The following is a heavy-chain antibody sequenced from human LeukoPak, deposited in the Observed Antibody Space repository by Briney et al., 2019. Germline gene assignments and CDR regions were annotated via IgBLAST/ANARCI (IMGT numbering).Heavy chain of an antibody. Sequence: GGSLRLSCAASGFTFSSYAMSWVRQAPGKGLEWVSAISGSGGSTYYADPVKGRFTISRDNSKNTLYLQMNSLRAEDTAVYYCAKDTKDYYYMDVWGKGTTVTVSS. CDR1: GFTFSSYA. J-gene: IGHJ6*03. V-gene: IGHV3-23*01. CDR2: ISGSGGST. D-gene: IGHD2-15*01. CDR3: AKDTKDYYYMDV.